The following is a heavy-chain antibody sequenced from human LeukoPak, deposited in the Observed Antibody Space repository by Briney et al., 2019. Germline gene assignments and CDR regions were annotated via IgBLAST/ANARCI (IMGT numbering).Heavy chain of an antibody. V-gene: IGHV5-51*01. CDR1: GYSFTSYW. J-gene: IGHJ4*02. CDR3: ARQSDYYGSGSYYNGPDY. CDR2: IYPGDSDT. D-gene: IGHD3-10*01. Sequence: GESLKISCKGSGYSFTSYWIGWVRQMPGKGLEWMGIIYPGDSDTRYSPSFQGQVTISADRSISTAYLQWSSLKVSDTAMYYCARQSDYYGSGSYYNGPDYWGQGTLVTVSS.